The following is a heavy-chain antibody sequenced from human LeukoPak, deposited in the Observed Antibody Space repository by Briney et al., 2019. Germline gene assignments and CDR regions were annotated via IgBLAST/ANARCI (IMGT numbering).Heavy chain of an antibody. CDR2: IYTSGST. J-gene: IGHJ6*03. V-gene: IGHV4-61*02. CDR1: GGSISSGSYY. Sequence: RSSETLSLTCTVSGGSISSGSYYWSWIRQPAGKGLEWIGRIYTSGSTNYNPSLKSRVTISVDTSKNQFSLKLSSVTAADTAVYYCARDRVDWNHRDDYMDVWGKGTTVTVSS. D-gene: IGHD1-1*01. CDR3: ARDRVDWNHRDDYMDV.